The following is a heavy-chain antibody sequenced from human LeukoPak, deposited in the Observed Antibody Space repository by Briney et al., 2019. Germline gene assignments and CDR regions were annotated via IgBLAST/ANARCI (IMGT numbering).Heavy chain of an antibody. D-gene: IGHD3-10*01. CDR1: GFTVSSNY. CDR3: ARPPGRTGAFDI. Sequence: GGSLRLSCAASGFTVSSNYMSWVRQAPEKGLEWVSVIYSVGTTYYADSVKGRFTISSDNSKNTLYLQMNSLRAEDTAVYYCARPPGRTGAFDIWGQGTMVTVSS. CDR2: IYSVGTT. J-gene: IGHJ3*02. V-gene: IGHV3-53*01.